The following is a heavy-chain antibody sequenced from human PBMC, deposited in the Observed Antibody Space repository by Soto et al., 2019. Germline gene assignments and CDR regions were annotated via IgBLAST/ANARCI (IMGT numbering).Heavy chain of an antibody. CDR3: AKSRPLGYYYDGSGPTDAFDI. V-gene: IGHV3-23*01. CDR1: GFTFSSYA. J-gene: IGHJ3*02. D-gene: IGHD3-22*01. CDR2: ISGSGGST. Sequence: GGSLRLSCAASGFTFSSYAMSWVRQAPGKGLEWVSAISGSGGSTYYADSVKGRFTISRDNSKNTLYLQMNSLRAEDTAVYYCAKSRPLGYYYDGSGPTDAFDIWGQGTMVTVAS.